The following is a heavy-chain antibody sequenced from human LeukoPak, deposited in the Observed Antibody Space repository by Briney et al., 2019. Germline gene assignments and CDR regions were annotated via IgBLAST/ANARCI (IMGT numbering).Heavy chain of an antibody. J-gene: IGHJ4*02. CDR3: ARARPKTYYYDSSGYYYFDY. V-gene: IGHV4-59*01. CDR1: GGSISSYY. Sequence: SETLSLTCTVSGGSISSYYWSWIRQPPGKGLEWIGYIYCSGSTNYNPSLKSRVAISVDTSKNQFSLKLSSVTAADTAVYYCARARPKTYYYDSSGYYYFDYWGQGTLVTVSS. CDR2: IYCSGST. D-gene: IGHD3-22*01.